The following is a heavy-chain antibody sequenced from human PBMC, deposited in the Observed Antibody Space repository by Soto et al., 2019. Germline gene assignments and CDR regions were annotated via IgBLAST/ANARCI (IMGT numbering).Heavy chain of an antibody. D-gene: IGHD2-15*01. V-gene: IGHV3-13*01. Sequence: VQLVESGGGLVQPGGSLRLSCAASGFTFSSYDMHWVRQATGKGLEWVSAIGTAGDTYYPGSVKGRFTISRENAKNSSYLQMNSLRAGDAALYYCARGKSGYGSGGSCYFPGSFDYGGQGTLVTVSS. CDR3: ARGKSGYGSGGSCYFPGSFDY. CDR1: GFTFSSYD. CDR2: IGTAGDT. J-gene: IGHJ4*02.